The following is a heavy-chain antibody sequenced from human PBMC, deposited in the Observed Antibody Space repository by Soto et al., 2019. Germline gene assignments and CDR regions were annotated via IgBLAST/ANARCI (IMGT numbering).Heavy chain of an antibody. CDR1: GFTFSSYW. J-gene: IGHJ6*02. CDR2: IKQDGSEE. Sequence: EVQLVESGGGLVQPGGSLRLSCVDSGFTFSSYWMSWVRQAPVKGLEWVGNIKQDGSEENYVDSVKGRFTISRDNAKNSMYLQMNSRRVEDTAVYYWARIAASGRGWDVWGQGTTVVVSS. V-gene: IGHV3-7*01. D-gene: IGHD6-13*01. CDR3: ARIAASGRGWDV.